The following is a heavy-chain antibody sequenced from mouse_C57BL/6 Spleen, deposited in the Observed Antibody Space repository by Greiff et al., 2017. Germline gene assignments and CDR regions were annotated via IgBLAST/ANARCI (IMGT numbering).Heavy chain of an antibody. D-gene: IGHD1-1*02. V-gene: IGHV5-17*01. J-gene: IGHJ4*01. CDR3: ALLWRAMDY. CDR1: GFTFSDYG. Sequence: EVKLVESGGGLVKPGGSLKLSCAASGFTFSDYGMHWVRQAPEKGLEWVAYISSGSSTIYYADTVKGRFTISRDNAKNTLFLQMTRLRSEDTAMYYCALLWRAMDYWGQGTSVTVSS. CDR2: ISSGSSTI.